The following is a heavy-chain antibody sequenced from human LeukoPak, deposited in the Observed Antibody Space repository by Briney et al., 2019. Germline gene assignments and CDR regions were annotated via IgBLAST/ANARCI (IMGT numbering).Heavy chain of an antibody. D-gene: IGHD4-23*01. Sequence: GGSLRLSCAASGFTFTNYAMNWVRQAPGKGLEWVSSITSTSSYIYYADSVKGRFTISRDNAKNSLYLQMNSLRAEDTAVYYCASWVVTPIDYWGQGTLVTVSS. CDR3: ASWVVTPIDY. CDR1: GFTFTNYA. J-gene: IGHJ4*02. V-gene: IGHV3-21*01. CDR2: ITSTSSYI.